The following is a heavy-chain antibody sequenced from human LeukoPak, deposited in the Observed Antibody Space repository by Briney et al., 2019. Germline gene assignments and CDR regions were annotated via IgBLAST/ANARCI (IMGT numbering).Heavy chain of an antibody. CDR1: GFTVSSNY. Sequence: GGSLRLSCSASGFTVSSNYMSGVRQPPGKGLEGVAVISYDGSNKYYADSVKGRFTISRYNSKNTLYLQMNGLRAEDTAVYYCARAPYSSGWPFDYWGQGTLVTVSS. D-gene: IGHD6-19*01. CDR2: ISYDGSNK. CDR3: ARAPYSSGWPFDY. V-gene: IGHV3-30-3*01. J-gene: IGHJ4*02.